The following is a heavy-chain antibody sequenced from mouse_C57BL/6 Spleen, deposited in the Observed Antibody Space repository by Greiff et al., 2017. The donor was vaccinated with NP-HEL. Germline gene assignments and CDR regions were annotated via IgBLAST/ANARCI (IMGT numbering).Heavy chain of an antibody. Sequence: EVKLVESGEGLVKPGGSLKLSCAASGFTFSSYAMSWVRQTPEKRLEWVAYISSGGDYIYYADTVKGRFTISRDNARNTLYLQMSSLKSEDTAMYYCTRVGYYAYAMDYWGQGTSVTVSS. CDR3: TRVGYYAYAMDY. D-gene: IGHD1-1*01. J-gene: IGHJ4*01. CDR1: GFTFSSYA. CDR2: ISSGGDYI. V-gene: IGHV5-9-1*02.